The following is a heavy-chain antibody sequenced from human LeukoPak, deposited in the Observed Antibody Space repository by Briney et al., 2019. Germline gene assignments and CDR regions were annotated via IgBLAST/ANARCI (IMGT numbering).Heavy chain of an antibody. CDR1: GASMSSNY. D-gene: IGHD6-19*01. CDR2: IYHSGNT. Sequence: SDTLSLTCNVSGASMSSNYWSWIRQPPGKGVEWIGYIYHSGNTNYSPSLESRVTMSVDESKNQFSLRVHFVSAADTAVYYCASTRRAAVAGRFDSWGQGTLVTVSS. V-gene: IGHV4-4*09. J-gene: IGHJ4*02. CDR3: ASTRRAAVAGRFDS.